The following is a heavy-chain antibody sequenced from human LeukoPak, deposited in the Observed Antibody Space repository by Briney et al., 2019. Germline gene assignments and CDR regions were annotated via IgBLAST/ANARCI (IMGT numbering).Heavy chain of an antibody. D-gene: IGHD4-23*01. J-gene: IGHJ4*02. CDR3: AKDRQSTVVD. Sequence: PGRSLRLSCAASGFTFSNYAMHWVRQAPGKGLEWVAFIRYDGSNKYYADSVKGRFTISRDNSKNTLYLQMNSLRAEDTAVYYCAKDRQSTVVDWGQGTLVTVSS. CDR2: IRYDGSNK. CDR1: GFTFSNYA. V-gene: IGHV3-30*02.